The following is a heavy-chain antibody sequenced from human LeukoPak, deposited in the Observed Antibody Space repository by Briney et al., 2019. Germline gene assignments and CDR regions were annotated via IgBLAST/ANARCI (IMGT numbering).Heavy chain of an antibody. V-gene: IGHV3-49*03. Sequence: GGSLRLSCTASGFTFGDYAMSWFRQAPWKGLEWVGFIRSKAYGCTTEYAASVKGRFTISRDDSKSIAYPKMNSLKTEDTAVYYCTRAQYSSSWSHYDYWGQGTLVTVSS. CDR3: TRAQYSSSWSHYDY. CDR2: IRSKAYGCTT. D-gene: IGHD6-13*01. J-gene: IGHJ4*02. CDR1: GFTFGDYA.